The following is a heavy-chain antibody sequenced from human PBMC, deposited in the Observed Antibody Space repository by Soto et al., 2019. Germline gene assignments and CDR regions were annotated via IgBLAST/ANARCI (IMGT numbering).Heavy chain of an antibody. CDR3: TGSAKGY. Sequence: GGSLRLSCAASGFSFGGSAMHWVRQASGKGLEWVGHIRSSSNNYATAYAASVTGRFTISRDDSRSTAYLQMNSLKTEDTAVYYCTGSAKGYWGQGTQVTVSS. V-gene: IGHV3-73*01. CDR1: GFSFGGSA. CDR2: IRSSSNNYAT. D-gene: IGHD6-19*01. J-gene: IGHJ4*02.